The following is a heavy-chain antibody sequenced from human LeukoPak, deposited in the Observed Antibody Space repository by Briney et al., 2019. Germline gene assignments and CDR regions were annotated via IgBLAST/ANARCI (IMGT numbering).Heavy chain of an antibody. D-gene: IGHD2-15*01. CDR2: INPDGSYT. Sequence: PGGSLRLSCAASTFTFSSDWMHWVRRAPGKGLVWVSRINPDGSYTTYADSVKGRFTISRDNAKNTLYLQMNSLRAEDTAVYYCARYFNYCSGGSCNDVYDIWGQGTMVTVSS. CDR3: ARYFNYCSGGSCNDVYDI. CDR1: TFTFSSDW. V-gene: IGHV3-74*01. J-gene: IGHJ3*02.